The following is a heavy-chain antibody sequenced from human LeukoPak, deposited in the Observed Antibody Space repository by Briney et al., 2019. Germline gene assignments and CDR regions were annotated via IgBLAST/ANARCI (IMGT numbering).Heavy chain of an antibody. CDR2: ISSSSSYI. Sequence: GWSLRLSCAASGFTFSSYSMNWVRQAPGKGLEWVSSISSSSSYIYYADSVKGRFTISRDNAKNSLYLQMNSLRAEDTAVYYCARGLDSSSARDYWGQGTLVTVSS. V-gene: IGHV3-21*01. J-gene: IGHJ4*02. D-gene: IGHD6-6*01. CDR3: ARGLDSSSARDY. CDR1: GFTFSSYS.